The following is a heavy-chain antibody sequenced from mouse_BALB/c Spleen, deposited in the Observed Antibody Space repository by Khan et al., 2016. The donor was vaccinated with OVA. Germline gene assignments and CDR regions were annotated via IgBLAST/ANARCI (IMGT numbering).Heavy chain of an antibody. CDR3: ARAYYRYDGYYAMDY. CDR2: KWGGGGI. CDR1: GFSLSRYN. D-gene: IGHD2-14*01. J-gene: IGHJ4*01. Sequence: QVQLKESGPGLVAPSQSLSITCTVSGFSLSRYNIHWVRQPPGKGLEGRGMKWGGGGIDYNSTLKSRLSIRKDNSKSKVLLKMNSLQTDDTAMHYCARAYYRYDGYYAMDYWGQGTSVTVSS. V-gene: IGHV2-6-4*01.